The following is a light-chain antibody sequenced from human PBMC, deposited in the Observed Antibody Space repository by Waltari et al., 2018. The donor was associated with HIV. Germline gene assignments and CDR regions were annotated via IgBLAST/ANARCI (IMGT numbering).Light chain of an antibody. CDR1: QDINSA. Sequence: AIQLTQSPPSLSASVNDRVTITCRANQDINSALAWYLQKPGKAPKLLSYDVSTLESGVPSRFSGSGFGTDYTLTISSLQSEDFATYFCQQFHSYPVTFGQGTRLEIK. CDR2: DVS. V-gene: IGKV1-13*02. CDR3: QQFHSYPVT. J-gene: IGKJ5*01.